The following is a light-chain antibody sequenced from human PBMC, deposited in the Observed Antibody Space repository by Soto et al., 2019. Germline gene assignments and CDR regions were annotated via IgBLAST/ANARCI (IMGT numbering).Light chain of an antibody. V-gene: IGLV2-14*01. Sequence: SVLTQPASVSGSPGQSITISCTGTSSDVGDYKYVSWYQQHPGKAPKLMIYEVSYRPSGVSNRFSGSKSGNTASLTISGLQAEDEADYYCTSYTSSSTYVFGTGTKVTVL. CDR2: EVS. J-gene: IGLJ1*01. CDR1: SSDVGDYKY. CDR3: TSYTSSSTYV.